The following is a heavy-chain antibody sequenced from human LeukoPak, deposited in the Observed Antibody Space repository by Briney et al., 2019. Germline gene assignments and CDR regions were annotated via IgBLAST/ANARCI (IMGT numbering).Heavy chain of an antibody. V-gene: IGHV3-74*01. D-gene: IGHD3-16*01. J-gene: IGHJ4*02. CDR3: ASAWGAFN. Sequence: GGSLRLSCAASGFTFSNSWMHWGRQAPGKGLVWVSAIKGDGSATTYADSVKGRLTISRDNAKNTLYLQINSLRAEDTAVYYCASAWGAFNWGQGTMSTDSS. CDR1: GFTFSNSW. CDR2: IKGDGSAT.